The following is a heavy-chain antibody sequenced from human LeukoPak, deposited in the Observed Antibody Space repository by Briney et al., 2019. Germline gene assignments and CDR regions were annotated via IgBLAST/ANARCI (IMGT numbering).Heavy chain of an antibody. J-gene: IGHJ4*02. CDR2: ISGSGGTT. Sequence: GGSLRLSCAASGFTVSSSAMTWVRQAPGKGLEWVSAISGSGGTTYYADSVKGRFTISRDNSKNTLYLQMNSLRAEDTAVYYCAKEYRYFDYWGQGTLVTVSS. V-gene: IGHV3-23*01. CDR1: GFTVSSSA. D-gene: IGHD2-2*02. CDR3: AKEYRYFDY.